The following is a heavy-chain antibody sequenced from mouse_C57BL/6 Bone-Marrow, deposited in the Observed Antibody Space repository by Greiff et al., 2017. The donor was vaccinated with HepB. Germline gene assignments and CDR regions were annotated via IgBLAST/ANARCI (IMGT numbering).Heavy chain of an antibody. V-gene: IGHV1-12*01. CDR1: GYTFNRYN. CDR3: ARRGTIPSYWYFDV. Sequence: QVQLQQSGAELVWSGASVKMFSKASGYTFNRYNMHWVKQTPRQGLVWIGAIYPGNGDTSSNLKFKGKATLTVDKSSSTAYMQLSSLTSEDSAVFFCARRGTIPSYWYFDVWGTGTTVTVSS. CDR2: IYPGNGDT. J-gene: IGHJ1*03. D-gene: IGHD1-1*02.